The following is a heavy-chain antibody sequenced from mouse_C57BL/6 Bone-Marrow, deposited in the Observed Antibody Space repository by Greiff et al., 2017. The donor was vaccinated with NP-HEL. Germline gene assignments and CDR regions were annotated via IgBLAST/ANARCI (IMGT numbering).Heavy chain of an antibody. CDR2: ISSGGSYT. CDR1: GFTFSSYG. CDR3: ARHENYYSNYWFAY. Sequence: DVKLVESGGDLVKPGGSLKLSCAASGFTFSSYGMSWVRQTPDKRLEWVATISSGGSYTYYPDSVKGRFTISRDNAKNTLYLQMSSLKSEDTAMYYCARHENYYSNYWFAYWGQGTLVTVSA. D-gene: IGHD2-5*01. V-gene: IGHV5-6*02. J-gene: IGHJ3*01.